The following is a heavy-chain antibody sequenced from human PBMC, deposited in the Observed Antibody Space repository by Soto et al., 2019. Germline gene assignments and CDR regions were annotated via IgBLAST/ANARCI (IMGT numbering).Heavy chain of an antibody. CDR1: GFTFDDYA. Sequence: GGSLRLSCAASGFTFDDYAMHWVRQAPGKGLEWVSLISWDGGSTYYADSVKGRFTISRDNSKNSLYLQMNSLRAEDTALYYCAKNTVKGTGDRYYYYGMDVWGQGTTVTVSS. CDR3: AKNTVKGTGDRYYYYGMDV. V-gene: IGHV3-43D*04. J-gene: IGHJ6*02. D-gene: IGHD7-27*01. CDR2: ISWDGGST.